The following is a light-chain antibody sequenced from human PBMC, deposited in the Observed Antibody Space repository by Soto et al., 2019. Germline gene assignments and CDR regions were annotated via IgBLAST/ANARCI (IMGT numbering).Light chain of an antibody. CDR1: SSDVGGYNY. Sequence: QSALTQPASVSGSPGQSITMSCTGTSSDVGGYNYVSWYQQYPGKAPKLMIYEVSNRPSGVSNRFSASKSGNTASLSISGLQAEDEADYYCSSYTSRKIVIFGGGTKLTVL. CDR2: EVS. V-gene: IGLV2-14*01. J-gene: IGLJ2*01. CDR3: SSYTSRKIVI.